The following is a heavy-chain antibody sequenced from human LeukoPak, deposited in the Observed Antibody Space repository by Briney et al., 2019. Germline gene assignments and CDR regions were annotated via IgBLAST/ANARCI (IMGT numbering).Heavy chain of an antibody. CDR2: ISSSSSYI. D-gene: IGHD6-13*01. Sequence: GGSLRLSCAASGFTFSSYNMNWVRQAPGKGLEWVSSISSSSSYIYYADSVKGRFTISRDNAKNSLYLQMNSLRAEDTAVYYCARDSAAAGTGWGQGTLVTVSS. CDR3: ARDSAAAGTG. J-gene: IGHJ4*02. V-gene: IGHV3-21*01. CDR1: GFTFSSYN.